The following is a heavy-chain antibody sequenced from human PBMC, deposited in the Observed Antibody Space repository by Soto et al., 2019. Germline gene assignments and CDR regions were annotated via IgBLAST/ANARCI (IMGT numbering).Heavy chain of an antibody. D-gene: IGHD3-16*01. Sequence: QVQLVQSGADVKKPGSSVKVSCKTSGGSFGSSAISWVRQAPAQGLEWMGEIIPDFDKANYAQNFQDRLTITADESTGTVFMQLSSLRSDDTAVYFCARLRRDWGDAFDLWGQGTFVTVSS. J-gene: IGHJ3*01. V-gene: IGHV1-69*01. CDR1: GGSFGSSA. CDR3: ARLRRDWGDAFDL. CDR2: IIPDFDKA.